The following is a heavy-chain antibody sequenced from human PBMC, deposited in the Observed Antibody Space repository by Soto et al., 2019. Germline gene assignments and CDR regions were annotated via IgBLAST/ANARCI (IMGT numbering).Heavy chain of an antibody. D-gene: IGHD3-10*01. CDR3: AHRHNLIRGINCFDS. V-gene: IGHV2-5*02. CDR2: IYWDGDK. Sequence: QITLRESGPTLVEPTQTLSLTCTFSGFSFVTNGVGVGWIRQPPGKALEWLALIYWDGDKRYSTSLKDRLTITKDTSKNQAVLIMTNMDPVDTATYYCAHRHNLIRGINCFDSWGQGTLVTVSS. J-gene: IGHJ5*01. CDR1: GFSFVTNGVG.